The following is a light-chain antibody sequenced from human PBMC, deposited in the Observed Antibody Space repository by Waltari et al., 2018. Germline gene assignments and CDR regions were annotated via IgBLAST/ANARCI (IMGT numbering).Light chain of an antibody. CDR1: SSDVGSYKY. J-gene: IGLJ3*02. CDR3: CSYAGSYTWV. CDR2: DVN. Sequence: QSALTQPRSVSGSPGQSVTLSCTGSSSDVGSYKYVSWYQHHPGKAPKLIIYDVNKRPSGVPDRFSGSKSGNTASLTISGLQAEDEADYYYCSYAGSYTWVFGGGTKLTVL. V-gene: IGLV2-11*01.